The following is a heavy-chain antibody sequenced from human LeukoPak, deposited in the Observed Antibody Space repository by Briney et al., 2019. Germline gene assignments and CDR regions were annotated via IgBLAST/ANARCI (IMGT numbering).Heavy chain of an antibody. V-gene: IGHV3-11*04. D-gene: IGHD3-3*01. J-gene: IGHJ6*03. CDR1: GFTFSDYY. CDR2: ISSSGSTI. CDR3: ARVREDYDFWSGYDYYYYMDV. Sequence: GGTLRLSCAASGFTFSDYYMSWIRQAPGKGLEWVSYISSSGSTIYYADSVKGRFTISRDNAKNSLYLQMNSPRAEDTAVYYCARVREDYDFWSGYDYYYYMDVWGKGTTVTVSS.